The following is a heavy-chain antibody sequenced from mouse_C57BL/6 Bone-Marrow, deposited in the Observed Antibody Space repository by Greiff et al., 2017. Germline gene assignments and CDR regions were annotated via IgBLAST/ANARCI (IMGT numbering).Heavy chain of an antibody. V-gene: IGHV5-4*01. J-gene: IGHJ4*01. Sequence: EVKLMASGGGLVKPGGSLKLSCAASGFTFSSYAMSWVRQTPEKRLEWVATISDGGSYTYYPDNVKGRFTISRDNAKNNLYLQMSHLKSEDTAMYYCARDGYPMDYWGQGTSVTVSS. CDR3: ARDGYPMDY. CDR2: ISDGGSYT. D-gene: IGHD1-2*01. CDR1: GFTFSSYA.